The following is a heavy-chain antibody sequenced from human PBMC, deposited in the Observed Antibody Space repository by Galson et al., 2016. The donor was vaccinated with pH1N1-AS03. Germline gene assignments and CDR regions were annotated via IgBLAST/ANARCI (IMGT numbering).Heavy chain of an antibody. Sequence: SLRLSCAASGFTFSTLAMSWVRRAPGKGLEWVSLIRGTSQITYYADSVKGRFTISKDNSKSTLFLQMNSLRAEDTAIHYCARLSGMVPTEYYFASWGQGTLVAVSS. CDR1: GFTFSTLA. J-gene: IGHJ4*02. CDR2: IRGTSQIT. CDR3: ARLSGMVPTEYYFAS. V-gene: IGHV3-23*01. D-gene: IGHD3-3*01.